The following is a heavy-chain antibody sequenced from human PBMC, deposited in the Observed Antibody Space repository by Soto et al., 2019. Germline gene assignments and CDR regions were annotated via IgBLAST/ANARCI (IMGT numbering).Heavy chain of an antibody. J-gene: IGHJ3*02. CDR3: ARSVTYYDILTGYSLADDAFDI. CDR1: GYSFTSYW. V-gene: IGHV5-51*03. Sequence: GESLKISCKGSGYSFTSYWIGWVRQMPGEGLEWMGIIYPGDSDTRYSPSFQGQVTISADKSISTAYLQWSSLKASDTAMYYCARSVTYYDILTGYSLADDAFDIWGQGTMVTVS. D-gene: IGHD3-9*01. CDR2: IYPGDSDT.